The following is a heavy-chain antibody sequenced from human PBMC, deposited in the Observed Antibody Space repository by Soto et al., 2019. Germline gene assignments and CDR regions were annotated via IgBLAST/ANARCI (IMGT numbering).Heavy chain of an antibody. J-gene: IGHJ6*02. V-gene: IGHV4-30-4*01. CDR3: ARDIDFGVVTSPLTGMDV. Sequence: KPSETLSLTCTVSGGSISSGDYYWSWIRQPPGKGLEWIGYIYYSGSTYYNPSLKSRVTISVDTSKNQFSLKLSSVTAADTAVYYCARDIDFGVVTSPLTGMDVWGQGTTVTVSS. D-gene: IGHD3-3*01. CDR2: IYYSGST. CDR1: GGSISSGDYY.